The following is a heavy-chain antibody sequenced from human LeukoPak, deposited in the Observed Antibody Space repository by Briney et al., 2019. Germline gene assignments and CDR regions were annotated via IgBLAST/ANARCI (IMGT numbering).Heavy chain of an antibody. CDR3: ARVWDLRERPFDY. Sequence: ASVKASCKASGYTFTGYFIHWVRQAPGQGLEWMGWINPNSGDTNYAQKFQGRVSMTRDTSTRTAYLEVSSLRSDDTAVYYCARVWDLRERPFDYWGQGTLVTVSS. J-gene: IGHJ4*02. D-gene: IGHD3-16*01. CDR2: INPNSGDT. CDR1: GYTFTGYF. V-gene: IGHV1-2*02.